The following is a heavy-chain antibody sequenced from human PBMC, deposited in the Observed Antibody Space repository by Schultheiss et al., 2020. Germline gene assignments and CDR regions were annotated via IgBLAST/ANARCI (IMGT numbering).Heavy chain of an antibody. CDR2: IIPILGIA. D-gene: IGHD3-10*01. V-gene: IGHV1-69*02. J-gene: IGHJ4*02. Sequence: SVKVSCKASGGTFSSYTISWVRQAPGQGLEWMGRIIPILGIANYAQKFQGRVTITADKSTSTAYMELSSLRSEDTAVYYCARAYASGSILGFDLWGQGTLVTVAS. CDR1: GGTFSSYT. CDR3: ARAYASGSILGFDL.